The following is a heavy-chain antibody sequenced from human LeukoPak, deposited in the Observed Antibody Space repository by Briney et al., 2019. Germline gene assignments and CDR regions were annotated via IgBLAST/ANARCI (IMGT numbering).Heavy chain of an antibody. Sequence: SQTLSLTCSVSGGSLIIGGYYWGWVRQRPGKGLEWFGYIYYTGKTYYTPSLESRLSFSVDTSKNEFSLNLTSVTAADTAVYYCARDITSNDNCFDPWGPGVLVTVSS. CDR1: GGSLIIGGYY. CDR2: IYYTGKT. D-gene: IGHD4/OR15-4a*01. V-gene: IGHV4-31*03. J-gene: IGHJ5*02. CDR3: ARDITSNDNCFDP.